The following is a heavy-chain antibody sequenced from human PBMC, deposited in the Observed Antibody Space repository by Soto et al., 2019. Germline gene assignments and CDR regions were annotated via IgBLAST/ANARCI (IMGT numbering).Heavy chain of an antibody. CDR2: ISGNGGST. J-gene: IGHJ4*02. CDR1: GFSFSNYA. Sequence: EVQLLESGGGTIQPGGSLRLSCGASGFSFSNYAMTWVRQAPGKGLEWVSTISGNGGSTYYADSMRGRFTTSRDNSKKTLDLQMNSLRADDTAVYFCAKGKANTVFGVDTLFDYWGPGTLVTVSS. V-gene: IGHV3-23*01. D-gene: IGHD3-3*01. CDR3: AKGKANTVFGVDTLFDY.